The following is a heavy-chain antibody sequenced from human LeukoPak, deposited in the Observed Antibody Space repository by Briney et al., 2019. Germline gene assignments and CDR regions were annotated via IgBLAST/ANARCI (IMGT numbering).Heavy chain of an antibody. D-gene: IGHD3-16*01. Sequence: PGRSLRLSCTASGFTFGDYATSWFRQAPGKGLEWVGFIRSKAYGGTTEYAASVKGRFTISRDDSKSIAYLQMNSLKAEDTAVYYCARDPRGGILEVYWGQGTLVTVSS. CDR1: GFTFGDYA. CDR3: ARDPRGGILEVY. V-gene: IGHV3-49*03. CDR2: IRSKAYGGTT. J-gene: IGHJ4*02.